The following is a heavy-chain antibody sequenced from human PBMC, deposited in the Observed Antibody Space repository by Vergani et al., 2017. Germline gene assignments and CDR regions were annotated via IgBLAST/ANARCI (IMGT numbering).Heavy chain of an antibody. CDR1: GGSFSGYY. CDR2: IHSRGST. D-gene: IGHD6-19*01. J-gene: IGHJ4*02. Sequence: QVQLQQWGAGLLKPSETLSLTCAVYGGSFSGYYWNWIRQPAGKGLEWIGRIHSRGSTDHNPSLKSRVTMSVDTSKNQFSLKLSSVTAADTAVYYCARGSSGWSSFDYWGQGSLVTVSS. CDR3: ARGSSGWSSFDY. V-gene: IGHV4-59*10.